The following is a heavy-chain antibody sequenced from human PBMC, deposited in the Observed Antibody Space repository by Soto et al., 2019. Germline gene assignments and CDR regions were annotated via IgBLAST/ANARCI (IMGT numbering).Heavy chain of an antibody. CDR2: MNPNSGGT. V-gene: IGHV1-8*01. J-gene: IGHJ5*02. CDR3: PRPSHLPVHNRSDP. Sequence: QMQLVQSGAEVKKPGASVKVSCKASGYIFTNYDINWVRQAPGQGLEWMGWMNPNSGGTDYARKFRGRVTRTRDTSISTAYMDLSSLRSEDRAVYYCPRPSHLPVHNRSDPWGQGTLVPSPQ. CDR1: GYIFTNYD.